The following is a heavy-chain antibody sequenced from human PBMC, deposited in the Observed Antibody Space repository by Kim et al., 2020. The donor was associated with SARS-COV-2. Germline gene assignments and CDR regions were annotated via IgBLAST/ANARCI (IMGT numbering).Heavy chain of an antibody. Sequence: GGSLRLSCAASGFTFSSYSMNWVRQAPGKGLEWVSSISSSSSYIYYADSVKGRFTISRDNAKNSLYLQMNSLRAEDTAVYYCARDRGEDIVVVPTAMFEVYYYYGMDVWGQGTTVTVSS. CDR3: ARDRGEDIVVVPTAMFEVYYYYGMDV. CDR1: GFTFSSYS. V-gene: IGHV3-21*01. D-gene: IGHD2-2*01. CDR2: ISSSSSYI. J-gene: IGHJ6*02.